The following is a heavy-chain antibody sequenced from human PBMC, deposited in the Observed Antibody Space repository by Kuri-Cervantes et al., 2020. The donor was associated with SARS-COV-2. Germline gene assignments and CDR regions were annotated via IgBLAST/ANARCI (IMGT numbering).Heavy chain of an antibody. J-gene: IGHJ4*02. Sequence: GESLKISCAASGFTFSSYAMHWVRQAPGKGLEWVAVILYDGSNKYYADSVKGRFTISRDNSKNTLYLQMNSLRAEDTAVYYCARDSCSSTSCYTVFFFDYWGQGTLVTVSS. CDR2: ILYDGSNK. V-gene: IGHV3-30-3*01. CDR3: ARDSCSSTSCYTVFFFDY. CDR1: GFTFSSYA. D-gene: IGHD2-2*02.